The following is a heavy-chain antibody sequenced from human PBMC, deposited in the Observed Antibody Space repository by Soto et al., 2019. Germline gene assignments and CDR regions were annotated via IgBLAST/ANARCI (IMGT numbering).Heavy chain of an antibody. CDR1: GGSFSVYS. CDR2: INHSGST. CDR3: ARDKITGLFDY. J-gene: IGHJ4*02. D-gene: IGHD2-8*02. Sequence: SETLSLTCAVYGGSFSVYSWTWIRQPPGTGLEWIGEINHSGSTNYNPSLKSRVTISVDTSKNQFSLKLTSVTAADTAVYYCARDKITGLFDYWGQGTLVTVSS. V-gene: IGHV4-34*01.